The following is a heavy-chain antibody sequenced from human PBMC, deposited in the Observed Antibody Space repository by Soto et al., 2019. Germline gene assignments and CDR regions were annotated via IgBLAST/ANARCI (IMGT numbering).Heavy chain of an antibody. Sequence: QVQLVQSGAEVKKPGASVKVSCKASGYSFSDYDINWVRQATGQGPEWMGWMNPNSGNTGYAQKFQGRVTMSRNTSINRAYMELSSLGSEDTAVYYCARDNRYNWNDGGWFDPWGQGTLVTVSS. CDR2: MNPNSGNT. V-gene: IGHV1-8*01. CDR3: ARDNRYNWNDGGWFDP. D-gene: IGHD1-20*01. J-gene: IGHJ5*02. CDR1: GYSFSDYD.